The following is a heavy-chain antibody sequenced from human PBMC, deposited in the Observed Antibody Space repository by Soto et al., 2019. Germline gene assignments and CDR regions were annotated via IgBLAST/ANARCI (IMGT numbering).Heavy chain of an antibody. V-gene: IGHV3-23*01. CDR3: AKGDDGYVDLAPFDI. J-gene: IGHJ3*02. D-gene: IGHD5-12*01. Sequence: EMKLLDSGGGLVQPGASLRLSCVASGFDFSRYVMNWVRQAPGKGLEWVSLITSGGTIYYADSVEGRFTISRDNSKNTLSLQLNSLRAEDTAVYYCAKGDDGYVDLAPFDIWGPGSMVIVSS. CDR1: GFDFSRYV. CDR2: ITSGGTI.